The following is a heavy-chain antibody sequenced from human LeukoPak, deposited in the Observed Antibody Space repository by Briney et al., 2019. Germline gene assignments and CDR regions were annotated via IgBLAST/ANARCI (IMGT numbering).Heavy chain of an antibody. J-gene: IGHJ4*02. D-gene: IGHD3-16*02. CDR2: ISFDGSNK. CDR1: GFTFSSYG. Sequence: GGSLRLSCAASGFTFSSYGMHWVRQAPAKGLEWVAVISFDGSNKYYEDSVKGSFTISRDNSNNTLYLQMNSLIAEATAAFYCSKDGAANVDFDNRGQRNLGTVSS. CDR3: SKDGAANVDFDN. V-gene: IGHV3-30*18.